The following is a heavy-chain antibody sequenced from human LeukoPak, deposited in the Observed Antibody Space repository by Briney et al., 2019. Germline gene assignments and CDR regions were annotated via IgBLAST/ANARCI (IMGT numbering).Heavy chain of an antibody. Sequence: GGSLILSCAASGFTFSTYTMNWVRQAPGKGLEWVSSIINSGSDISYADSVKGRFTVSRDNAKNSLFLQMNSLRAEDTAVYYCARTSGPRGAFDIWGQGTMVTASS. V-gene: IGHV3-21*01. CDR3: ARTSGPRGAFDI. D-gene: IGHD7-27*01. CDR2: IINSGSDI. J-gene: IGHJ3*02. CDR1: GFTFSTYT.